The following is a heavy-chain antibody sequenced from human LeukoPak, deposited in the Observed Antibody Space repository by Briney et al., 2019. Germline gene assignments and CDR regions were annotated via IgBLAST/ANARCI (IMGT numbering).Heavy chain of an antibody. CDR3: ARHSSGWYNYYYGMDV. J-gene: IGHJ6*02. V-gene: IGHV4-59*01. D-gene: IGHD6-19*01. CDR2: IYYSGST. CDR1: GGSISSYY. Sequence: PSETLSLTCTVSGGSISSYYWSRIRQPPGKGLEWIGYIYYSGSTNYNPSLKSRVTISVDTSKNQFSLKLSSVTAADTAVYYCARHSSGWYNYYYGMDVWGQGTTVTVSS.